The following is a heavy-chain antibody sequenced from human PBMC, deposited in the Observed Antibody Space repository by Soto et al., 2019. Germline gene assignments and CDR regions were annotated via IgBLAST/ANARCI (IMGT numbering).Heavy chain of an antibody. CDR2: IRSKAYGGTT. CDR3: TRDNYDYIWGSYRYRAGGDY. J-gene: IGHJ4*02. D-gene: IGHD3-16*02. CDR1: GFTFGDYA. V-gene: IGHV3-49*03. Sequence: GGSLRLSCTASGFTFGDYAMSWFRQAPGKGLEWVGFIRSKAYGGTTEYAASVKGRFTTSRDDSKSIAYLQMNSLKTEDTAVYYCTRDNYDYIWGSYRYRAGGDYWGQGTLVTVSS.